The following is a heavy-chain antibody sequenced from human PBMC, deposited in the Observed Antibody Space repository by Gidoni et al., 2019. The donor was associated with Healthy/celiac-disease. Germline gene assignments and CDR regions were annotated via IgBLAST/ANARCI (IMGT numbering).Heavy chain of an antibody. J-gene: IGHJ6*02. D-gene: IGHD2-2*01. CDR3: ARDLCSSTSCVPYGMDV. CDR1: GYTFTGYY. Sequence: QVQLVQSGAEVKKPGASVKVSCKASGYTFTGYYMHWVRQAPGQGLEWMGWINPNSGGTNYAQKFQGWVTMTRDTSISTAYMELSRLRSDDTAVYYCARDLCSSTSCVPYGMDVWGQGTTVTVSS. CDR2: INPNSGGT. V-gene: IGHV1-2*04.